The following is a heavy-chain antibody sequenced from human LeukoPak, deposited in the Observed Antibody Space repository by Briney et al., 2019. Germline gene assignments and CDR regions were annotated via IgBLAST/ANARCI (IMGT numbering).Heavy chain of an antibody. V-gene: IGHV4-38-2*02. CDR1: GYSISSGYY. J-gene: IGHJ5*02. CDR2: IYHSGST. Sequence: SETLSLTCTVSGYSISSGYYWGWIRQPPGKGLEWIGSIYHSGSTYYNPSLKSRVTISVDTSKNQFSLKLSSVTAADTAVYYCARGLESTYSRSIHWFDPWGQGTLVTVSS. CDR3: ARGLESTYSRSIHWFDP. D-gene: IGHD6-6*01.